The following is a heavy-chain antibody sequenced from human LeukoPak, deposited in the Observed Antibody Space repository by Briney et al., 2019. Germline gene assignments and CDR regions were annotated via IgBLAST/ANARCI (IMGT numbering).Heavy chain of an antibody. CDR3: ARDRGYCTNGVCYELSPPTHFDY. J-gene: IGHJ4*02. CDR1: GGSFSGYY. D-gene: IGHD2-8*01. Sequence: SETLSLTCAVYGGSFSGYYWSWIRQPPGKGLEWIGEINHSGSTNYNPSLKSRVTISVDTSKNQFSLKLSSVTAADTAVYYCARDRGYCTNGVCYELSPPTHFDYWGQETLVTVSS. CDR2: INHSGST. V-gene: IGHV4-34*01.